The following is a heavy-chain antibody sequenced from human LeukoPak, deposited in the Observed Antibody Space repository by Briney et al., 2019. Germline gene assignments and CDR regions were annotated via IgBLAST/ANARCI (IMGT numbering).Heavy chain of an antibody. CDR2: ISRSGGST. V-gene: IGHV1-46*01. D-gene: IGHD3-10*01. Sequence: ASVKVSCKASGNTFTSYYMHWVRQAPGQGLEWMGIISRSGGSTSYTRKFQGRISMTRDTSISTAYMELSRLRSDDTAVYYCARRRNYGSGYHDYWGQGTLVTVSS. CDR1: GNTFTSYY. J-gene: IGHJ4*02. CDR3: ARRRNYGSGYHDY.